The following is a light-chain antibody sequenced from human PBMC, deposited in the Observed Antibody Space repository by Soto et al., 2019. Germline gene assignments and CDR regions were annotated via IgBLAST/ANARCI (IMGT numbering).Light chain of an antibody. J-gene: IGKJ1*01. CDR3: QQYASSWWT. CDR1: QTVSNNY. Sequence: EIVLTQSPGTLSLSPGERATLSCRASQTVSNNYLAWYQQKPGQAPRLLIYGASSRATGIPDRFRGSGSGTDFTLTISRLEPEDFAVYFCQQYASSWWTFGQGTKVEIK. V-gene: IGKV3-20*01. CDR2: GAS.